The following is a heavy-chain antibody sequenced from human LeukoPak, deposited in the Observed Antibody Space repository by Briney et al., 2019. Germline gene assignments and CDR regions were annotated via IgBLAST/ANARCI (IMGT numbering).Heavy chain of an antibody. Sequence: GGSLRLSCAASGFTFSTYWMSWVRQALGKGLEWVANIKQDGSEKYYVDSVKGQFTISRDNAKNSLYLQMNSLRAEDTAVYYCVLKWLNHAGRFWGQGTLVTVSS. CDR2: IKQDGSEK. V-gene: IGHV3-7*01. CDR1: GFTFSTYW. CDR3: VLKWLNHAGRF. D-gene: IGHD3-22*01. J-gene: IGHJ4*02.